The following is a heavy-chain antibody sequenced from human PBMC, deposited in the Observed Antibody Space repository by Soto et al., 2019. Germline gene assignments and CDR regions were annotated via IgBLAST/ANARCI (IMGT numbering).Heavy chain of an antibody. D-gene: IGHD4-17*01. V-gene: IGHV4-4*02. Sequence: VKLQESGPGLVMPAGTLSLTCAVSGGSISSSRWWNWLRQPPGKGLVWIADIYQSGSADYNPSLKSRVSISVDKSKNQFSLRLTSVTAADTAVYYCASRDPYGDYAHAFDVWGQGTIVTVSS. J-gene: IGHJ3*01. CDR3: ASRDPYGDYAHAFDV. CDR2: IYQSGSA. CDR1: GGSISSSRW.